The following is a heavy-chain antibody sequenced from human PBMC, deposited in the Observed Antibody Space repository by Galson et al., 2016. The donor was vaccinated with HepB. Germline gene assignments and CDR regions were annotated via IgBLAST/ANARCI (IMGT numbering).Heavy chain of an antibody. CDR1: RFTFSSYW. V-gene: IGHV3-74*01. CDR2: ISGDASGT. Sequence: LRLSCADSRFTFSSYWMHWVRQVPGKGPVWVSVISGDASGTRYADSVKGRFTISRDNTKNNLYLQMNSLRADDTAVYYCVSPLHNDGNSGMAFDRGGQGTMVTVSS. D-gene: IGHD4-23*01. CDR3: VSPLHNDGNSGMAFDR. J-gene: IGHJ3*02.